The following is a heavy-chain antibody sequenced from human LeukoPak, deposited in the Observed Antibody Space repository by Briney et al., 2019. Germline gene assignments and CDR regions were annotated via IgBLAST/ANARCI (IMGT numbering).Heavy chain of an antibody. V-gene: IGHV3-21*01. CDR2: ISSSSSYI. D-gene: IGHD3-16*01. J-gene: IGHJ4*02. Sequence: PGRSLRLSCAASGLTFSNHGMHWVRQAPGKGLEWVSSISSSSSYIYYADSVKGRFTISRDNAKNSLYLQMNSLRAEDTAVYYCARDLAYDYVWGSSTFDYWGQGTLVTVSS. CDR3: ARDLAYDYVWGSSTFDY. CDR1: GLTFSNHG.